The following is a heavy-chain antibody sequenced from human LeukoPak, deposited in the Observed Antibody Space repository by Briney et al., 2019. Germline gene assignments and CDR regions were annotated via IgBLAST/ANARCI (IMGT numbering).Heavy chain of an antibody. D-gene: IGHD6-13*01. CDR3: ARDSAWHSSWHYYNIPSGGGWFDP. V-gene: IGHV4-34*01. J-gene: IGHJ5*02. Sequence: SETLSLTCAVYGGSFSGYYWSWIRQPPGKGLEWIGEINHSGSTNYDPSLKSRVTISVDTSKNQFSLKLSSVTAADTAVYYCARDSAWHSSWHYYNIPSGGGWFDPWGQGTLVTVSS. CDR1: GGSFSGYY. CDR2: INHSGST.